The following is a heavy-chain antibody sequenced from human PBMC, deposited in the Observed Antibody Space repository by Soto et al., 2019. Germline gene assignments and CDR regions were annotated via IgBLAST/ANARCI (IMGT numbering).Heavy chain of an antibody. CDR2: IYYSGST. J-gene: IGHJ3*02. Sequence: PSETLSLTCTVSGGSISSYYGSWIRQPPGKGLEWIGYIYYSGSTNYNPSLKSRVTISVDTSKNQFSLKLSSVTAADTAVYYCAKTQRNDFWRGPDIWGQGTMVTVSS. D-gene: IGHD3-3*01. CDR3: AKTQRNDFWRGPDI. V-gene: IGHV4-59*01. CDR1: GGSISSYY.